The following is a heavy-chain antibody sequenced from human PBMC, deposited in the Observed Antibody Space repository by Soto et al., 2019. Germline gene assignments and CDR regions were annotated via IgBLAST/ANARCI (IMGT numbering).Heavy chain of an antibody. CDR2: ISYDGNKK. CDR3: AKVIELWGGGTYDYYYYGMDV. J-gene: IGHJ6*02. D-gene: IGHD5-18*01. V-gene: IGHV3-30*18. Sequence: QMQLVESGGGVVQPGRSLTLSCAASGFTFSSYGMYWVRQAPGKGLEWVAVISYDGNKKKNAESVKGRFTISRDNSKNTLYLQMNSLRAEDTAVYHCAKVIELWGGGTYDYYYYGMDVWGQGTTVTVSS. CDR1: GFTFSSYG.